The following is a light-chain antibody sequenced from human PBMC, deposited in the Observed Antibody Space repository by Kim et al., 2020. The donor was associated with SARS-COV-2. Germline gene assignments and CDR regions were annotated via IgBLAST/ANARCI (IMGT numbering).Light chain of an antibody. CDR2: GRN. J-gene: IGLJ3*02. CDR1: SVRNYF. CDR3: NSRDSSGNIGV. Sequence: SSELTQDPAVSVSLGETVRITCQGDSVRNYFVSWYQQKPGQAPLLVMYGRNIRASGIPDRFSGSRLGDTASLTIAGTQPEDEADYYCNSRDSSGNIGVFGGGTQLTVL. V-gene: IGLV3-19*01.